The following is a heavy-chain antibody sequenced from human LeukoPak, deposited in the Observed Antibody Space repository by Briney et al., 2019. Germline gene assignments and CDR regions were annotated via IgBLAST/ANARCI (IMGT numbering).Heavy chain of an antibody. CDR1: GFTLSSYA. J-gene: IGHJ4*02. D-gene: IGHD6-13*01. CDR3: ARGFIAAAPFDY. Sequence: PGGSLRLSCAASGFTLSSYAMSWVRQAPGKGLEWVSAISDTGNTYHADSVKGRFTISRDSSKNTLFLQMNSLRAEDTAVYYCARGFIAAAPFDYWGQGTLVTVSS. V-gene: IGHV3-23*01. CDR2: ISDTGNT.